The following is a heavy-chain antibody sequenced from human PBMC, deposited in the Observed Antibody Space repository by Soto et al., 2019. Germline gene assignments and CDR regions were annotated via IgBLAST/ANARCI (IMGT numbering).Heavy chain of an antibody. CDR3: ARVSGSYYYGMDV. Sequence: TLSLTCAVSGGSISSSTWWSWVRQPPGKGLEWIGEIYHSGSTNYNPSLKSRVTISVDKSKNQFSLKLSSVTAADTAVYYCARVSGSYYYGMDVWGQGTTVTVSS. CDR2: IYHSGST. V-gene: IGHV4-4*02. CDR1: GGSISSSTW. D-gene: IGHD1-26*01. J-gene: IGHJ6*02.